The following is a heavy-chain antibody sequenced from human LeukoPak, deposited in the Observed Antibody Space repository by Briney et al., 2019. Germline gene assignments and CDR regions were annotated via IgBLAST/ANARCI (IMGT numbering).Heavy chain of an antibody. V-gene: IGHV4-59*08. CDR1: GGSFSSYY. J-gene: IGHJ3*02. CDR3: ARQGCSGGSCLDAFDI. D-gene: IGHD2-15*01. Sequence: SETLSLTCTVSGGSFSSYYWSWIRQPPGKGLEWIGYMYYSGSPNYNPSLKSRVTISVDTSKNQFSLKLASVTAADTAVYYCARQGCSGGSCLDAFDIWGQGTMVTVSS. CDR2: MYYSGSP.